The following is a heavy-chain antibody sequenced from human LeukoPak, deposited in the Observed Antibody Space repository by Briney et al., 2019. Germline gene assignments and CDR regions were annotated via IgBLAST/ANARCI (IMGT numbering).Heavy chain of an antibody. J-gene: IGHJ6*02. Sequence: GRSLRLSCATSGFTFSSYAMHRVRQAPGKGLEWVAVVSYDGSNKFYADSVKGRFTISRDNSKNTLYLQMNSLRAEDTAVYFCARVRCSSASCNFAAMDVWGQGTTVTVSS. CDR1: GFTFSSYA. D-gene: IGHD2-2*01. CDR3: ARVRCSSASCNFAAMDV. V-gene: IGHV3-30-3*01. CDR2: VSYDGSNK.